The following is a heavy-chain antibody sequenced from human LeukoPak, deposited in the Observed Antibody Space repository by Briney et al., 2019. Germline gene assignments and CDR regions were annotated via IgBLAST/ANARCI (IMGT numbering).Heavy chain of an antibody. J-gene: IGHJ3*02. D-gene: IGHD4-17*01. CDR3: AREFSDYGDYIRRAFDI. Sequence: GASVKVSCKASGYTFTSYGISWVRQAPGQGLEWMGWISAYNGNTNYAQKLQGRVTMTTDTSTSTAYMELRSLRPDDTAVYYCAREFSDYGDYIRRAFDIWGQGTMVTVSS. CDR1: GYTFTSYG. V-gene: IGHV1-18*01. CDR2: ISAYNGNT.